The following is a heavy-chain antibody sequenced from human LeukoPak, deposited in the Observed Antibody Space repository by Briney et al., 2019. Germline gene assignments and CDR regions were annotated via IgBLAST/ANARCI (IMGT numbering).Heavy chain of an antibody. J-gene: IGHJ6*03. V-gene: IGHV3-21*01. CDR1: GFTFSSYS. CDR2: ISDSGGST. D-gene: IGHD1-20*01. Sequence: GGSLRLSCAASGFTFSSYSMNWVRQAPGEGLEWVSAISDSGGSTYYTDSVKGRFTISRDNAKSSLYLQMNSLRAEDTAVYYCARDGRGLHNWNRKRRTYYMDVWGKGTTVTVSS. CDR3: ARDGRGLHNWNRKRRTYYMDV.